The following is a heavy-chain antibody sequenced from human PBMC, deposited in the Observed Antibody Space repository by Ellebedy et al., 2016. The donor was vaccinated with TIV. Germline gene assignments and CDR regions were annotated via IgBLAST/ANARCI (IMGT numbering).Heavy chain of an antibody. J-gene: IGHJ4*02. CDR2: IRPTGTT. CDR1: GYNFASYY. CDR3: ARDVETGYGGHNY. D-gene: IGHD5-12*01. V-gene: IGHV1-46*01. Sequence: ASVKVSXXASGYNFASYYLHWLRQAPGQGLQWMGIIRPTGTTLYAQEFQGRVTLTRDTSTSTAYVEVSSLTFEDTAVYYCARDVETGYGGHNYWGQGTLVIVSS.